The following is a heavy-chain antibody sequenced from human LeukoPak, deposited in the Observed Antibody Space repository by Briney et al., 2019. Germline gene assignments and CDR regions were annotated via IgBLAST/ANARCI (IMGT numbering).Heavy chain of an antibody. CDR3: ARDHADSRFRTGGWFDP. CDR2: IIPVFGTA. Sequence: SVKVSCKASGGTFRTDAISWVRQAPGQGLEWMGGIIPVFGTANYAQRLQNRVTINADELTSTVYMELSSLSSEDTAVYYCARDHADSRFRTGGWFDPWGQGTLVIVSS. J-gene: IGHJ5*02. V-gene: IGHV1-69*13. CDR1: GGTFRTDA. D-gene: IGHD2-21*01.